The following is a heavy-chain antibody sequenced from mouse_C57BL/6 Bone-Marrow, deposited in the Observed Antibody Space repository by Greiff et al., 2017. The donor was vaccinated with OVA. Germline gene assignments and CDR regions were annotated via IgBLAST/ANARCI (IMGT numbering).Heavy chain of an antibody. CDR1: GYTFTEYT. Sequence: QVQLQQSGAELVKPGASVKLSCKASGYTFTEYTIHWVKQRSGQGLEWIGWFYPGSGSIKYNEKFKDKATLTADKSSSTVYMELSRLTSEDSAVYSCARHEVAYYSNYVAWFAYWGQGTLVTVSA. V-gene: IGHV1-62-2*01. CDR3: ARHEVAYYSNYVAWFAY. D-gene: IGHD2-5*01. CDR2: FYPGSGSI. J-gene: IGHJ3*01.